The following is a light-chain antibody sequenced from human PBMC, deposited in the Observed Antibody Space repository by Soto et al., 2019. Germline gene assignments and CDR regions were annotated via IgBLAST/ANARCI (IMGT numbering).Light chain of an antibody. V-gene: IGKV1-5*03. Sequence: DIQMTQSPSTLSASVGDRVTITCRVSQSISSWLAWYQQEPGKAPKLLIYKASSLESGVPSRFSGSGSGTDFTLTISSLQPDDFATYYCQQYNSYPYTFGQGTKLEIK. CDR2: KAS. J-gene: IGKJ2*01. CDR1: QSISSW. CDR3: QQYNSYPYT.